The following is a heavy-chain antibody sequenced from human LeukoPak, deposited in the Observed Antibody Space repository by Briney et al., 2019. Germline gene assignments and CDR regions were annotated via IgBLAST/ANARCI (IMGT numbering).Heavy chain of an antibody. V-gene: IGHV3-30*02. CDR3: AKGNYDTSGYYPDY. J-gene: IGHJ4*02. CDR1: GFTFSSYG. CDR2: IQYDGGNK. Sequence: GRSLRLSCAASGFTFSSYGMHWVRQVRGKGLEWLTFIQYDGGNKYYADSVKGRFSVSRDNSKNTLYLQMDSLRVEDTAVYYCAKGNYDTSGYYPDYWGQGTLVTVSS. D-gene: IGHD3-22*01.